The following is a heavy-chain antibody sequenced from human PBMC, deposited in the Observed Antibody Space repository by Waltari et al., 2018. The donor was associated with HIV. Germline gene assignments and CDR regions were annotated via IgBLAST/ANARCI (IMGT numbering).Heavy chain of an antibody. CDR2: INSDGSST. V-gene: IGHV3-74*01. CDR3: ASLGNADAFDI. J-gene: IGHJ3*02. Sequence: EVQLVESGGGLVQPGGSLRLSCAASGFTFSSYWMHWVRQAPGKGLGWVSRINSDGSSTSYADSVKGRFTISRDNAKNTPYLQMNSLRAEDTAVYYCASLGNADAFDIWGQGTMVTVSS. CDR1: GFTFSSYW. D-gene: IGHD7-27*01.